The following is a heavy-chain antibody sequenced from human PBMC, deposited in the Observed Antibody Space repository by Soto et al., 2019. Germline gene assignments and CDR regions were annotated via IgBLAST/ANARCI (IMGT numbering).Heavy chain of an antibody. D-gene: IGHD6-13*01. V-gene: IGHV4-34*01. CDR1: GGSFSGYY. Sequence: QVQLQQWGAGLLKPSETLSLTCAVYGGSFSGYYWSWIRQPPGKGLEWIGEINHSGSTNYNPSLKSRVTISVDTSKNQFSLKLSSVTAADTAVYYCASGAAAEGTGYFQHWGQGTLVTVSS. CDR2: INHSGST. CDR3: ASGAAAEGTGYFQH. J-gene: IGHJ1*01.